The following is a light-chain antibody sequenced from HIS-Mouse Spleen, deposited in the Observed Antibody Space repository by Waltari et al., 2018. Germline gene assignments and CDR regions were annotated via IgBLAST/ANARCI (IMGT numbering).Light chain of an antibody. J-gene: IGLJ2*01. V-gene: IGLV2-14*03. CDR3: SSYTSSSIYVV. CDR1: SSDVGGYHY. CDR2: DVS. Sequence: QSALTQPASVSGSPGQSITISCTGTSSDVGGYHYVSCYQQHPGKAPKLMIYDVSNRPSGVSNRFSGSKSGNTASLTISGLQAEDEADYYCSSYTSSSIYVVFGGGTKLTVL.